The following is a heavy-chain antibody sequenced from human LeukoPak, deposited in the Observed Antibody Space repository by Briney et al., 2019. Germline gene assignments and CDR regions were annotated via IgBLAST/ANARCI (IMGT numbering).Heavy chain of an antibody. J-gene: IGHJ4*02. D-gene: IGHD5-18*01. CDR1: GGSISSGSYY. Sequence: PSETLSLTCTVSGGSISSGSYYWSWIRQPAGKGLEWIGRIYTSGSINYNPSLKSRVTISVDTSKNQFSLKLSSVTAADTAVYYCARGGYSYGYFFDYWGQGTLVTVSS. CDR2: IYTSGSI. V-gene: IGHV4-61*02. CDR3: ARGGYSYGYFFDY.